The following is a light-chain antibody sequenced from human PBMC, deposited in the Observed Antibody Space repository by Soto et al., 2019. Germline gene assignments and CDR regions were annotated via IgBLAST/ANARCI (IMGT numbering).Light chain of an antibody. V-gene: IGLV2-14*01. CDR2: EVS. CDR3: SSYGSTSTRYV. CDR1: SSDVGGYNY. Sequence: QSALTQPASVSGSPGQSITISCTGTSSDVGGYNYVSWYQQHPGKAPKLMIYEVSNRPSGVSNHFSGSKSANTASLTISGLQAEDEADYFCSSYGSTSTRYVFGTGTKVTVL. J-gene: IGLJ1*01.